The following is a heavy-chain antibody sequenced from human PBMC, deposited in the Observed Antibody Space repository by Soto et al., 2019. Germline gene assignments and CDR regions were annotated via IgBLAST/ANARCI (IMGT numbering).Heavy chain of an antibody. CDR1: GGSFSGYY. CDR2: INHSGST. D-gene: IGHD2-15*01. V-gene: IGHV4-34*01. J-gene: IGHJ4*02. Sequence: SETLSLTCAVYGGSFSGYYWSWIRQPPGKGLEWIGEINHSGSTNYNPSLKSRVTISVDTSKNQFSLKLSSVTAADTAVYYCANRPSCSGGSCRPYYFDYWGQGTLVTVSS. CDR3: ANRPSCSGGSCRPYYFDY.